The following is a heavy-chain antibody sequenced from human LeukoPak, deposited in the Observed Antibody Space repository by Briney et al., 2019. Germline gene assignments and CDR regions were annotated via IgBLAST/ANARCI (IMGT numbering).Heavy chain of an antibody. D-gene: IGHD1-7*01. CDR3: AGEGNYALEH. V-gene: IGHV4-39*01. J-gene: IGHJ1*01. Sequence: SETLSLTCTVSGGSISSSSYYWGWIRQPPGKGLEWIGSIYYSGSTYYNPSRKSRVTISVDTSKNQFSLKLSSVTAADTAVYYCAGEGNYALEHWGQGTLVTVSS. CDR2: IYYSGST. CDR1: GGSISSSSYY.